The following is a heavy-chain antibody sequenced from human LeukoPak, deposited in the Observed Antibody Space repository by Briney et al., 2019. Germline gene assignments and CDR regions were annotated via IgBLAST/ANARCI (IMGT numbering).Heavy chain of an antibody. Sequence: GGSLRLSCAASGFTFSDYYMSWIRQAPGRGLEWVSYIINSDSTIYYADSVKGRFTISRDNAKNSLYLQMNSLRAEDTAVYYCARDRRFLEWFPFDYWGQGTLVTVSS. J-gene: IGHJ4*02. D-gene: IGHD3-3*01. V-gene: IGHV3-11*04. CDR2: IINSDSTI. CDR3: ARDRRFLEWFPFDY. CDR1: GFTFSDYY.